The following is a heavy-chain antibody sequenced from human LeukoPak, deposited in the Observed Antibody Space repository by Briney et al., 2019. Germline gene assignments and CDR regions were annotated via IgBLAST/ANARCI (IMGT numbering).Heavy chain of an antibody. J-gene: IGHJ6*02. V-gene: IGHV3-7*01. D-gene: IGHD6-13*01. Sequence: GGPLRLSCAASGFTFSIYRMSWAPQARGKAREWVAYIKQDGSEKYYVDSVKGRFTISRDNAKNSLYLQMNSLRAEDTAVYYCSRGGIAAYFSYGMDVWGQGTTVTVSS. CDR3: SRGGIAAYFSYGMDV. CDR2: IKQDGSEK. CDR1: GFTFSIYR.